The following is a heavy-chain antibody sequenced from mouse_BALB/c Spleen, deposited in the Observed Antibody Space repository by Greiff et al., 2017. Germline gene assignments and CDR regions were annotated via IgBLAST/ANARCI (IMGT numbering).Heavy chain of an antibody. CDR1: GFTFSSYT. D-gene: IGHD2-13*01. J-gene: IGHJ1*01. CDR2: ISNGGGST. V-gene: IGHV5-12-2*01. Sequence: DVMLVESGGGLVQPGGSLKLSCAASGFTFSSYTMSWVRQTPEKRLEWVAYISNGGGSTYYPDTVKGRFTISRDNAKNTLYLQMSSLKSEDTAMYYCARHMTRAYFDVWGAGTTVTVSS. CDR3: ARHMTRAYFDV.